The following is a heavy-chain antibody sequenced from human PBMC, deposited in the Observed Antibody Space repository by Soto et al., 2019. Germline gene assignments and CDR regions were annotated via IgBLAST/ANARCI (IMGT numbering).Heavy chain of an antibody. V-gene: IGHV3-30-3*01. CDR2: ISYDGSNK. J-gene: IGHJ3*02. CDR3: ARERNFAFDI. CDR1: GFTFSSYA. Sequence: HPGGSLRLSCAASGFTFSSYAMHWVRQAPGKGLEWVAVISYDGSNKYYADSVKGRFTISRDNSKNTLYLQMNSLRAEDTAVYYCARERNFAFDIWGQGTMVTVSS.